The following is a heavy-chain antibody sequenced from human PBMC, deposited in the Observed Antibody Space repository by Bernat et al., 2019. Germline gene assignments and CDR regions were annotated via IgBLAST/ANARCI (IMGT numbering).Heavy chain of an antibody. V-gene: IGHV1-18*01. Sequence: QVQLVQSGAEVKKPGASVKVSCKASGYTFTSYGISWVRQAPGQGLEWMGWISTYNGNTNYAQKLQGRVTMTTDTSTSTAYMELRSLRSDDTAVYYCARDLGYCSSTSCYGGAFDIWGQGTMVTVSS. CDR3: ARDLGYCSSTSCYGGAFDI. J-gene: IGHJ3*02. D-gene: IGHD2-2*01. CDR1: GYTFTSYG. CDR2: ISTYNGNT.